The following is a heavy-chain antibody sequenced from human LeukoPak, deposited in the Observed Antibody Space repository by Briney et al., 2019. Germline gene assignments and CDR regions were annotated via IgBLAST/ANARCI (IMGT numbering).Heavy chain of an antibody. J-gene: IGHJ4*02. D-gene: IGHD3-22*01. CDR2: IKQDGSEK. V-gene: IGHV3-7*01. Sequence: GGSLRLSCAASGFILSSYWMSWVRQAPGKGPEWVANIKQDGSEKYYVDSVKGRFTISRDNAKNSLYLQMNSLRAEDTAVYYCARVYGVRGDSSGPAGYWGQGTLVTVSS. CDR1: GFILSSYW. CDR3: ARVYGVRGDSSGPAGY.